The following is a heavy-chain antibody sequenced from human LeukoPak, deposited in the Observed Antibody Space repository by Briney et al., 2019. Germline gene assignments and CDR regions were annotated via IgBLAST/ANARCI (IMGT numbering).Heavy chain of an antibody. CDR3: TRGGDYWAYNPDY. CDR1: GFTFSGSA. J-gene: IGHJ4*02. D-gene: IGHD4-17*01. CDR2: IRSKANSYAT. V-gene: IGHV3-73*01. Sequence: GGSLRLSCAASGFTFSGSAMHWVCQASGKGLEWVGRIRSKANSYATAYAASVEGRFTISRDDSKNTAYLQMNSLKTEDTAVYYCTRGGDYWAYNPDYWGQGTLVTVSS.